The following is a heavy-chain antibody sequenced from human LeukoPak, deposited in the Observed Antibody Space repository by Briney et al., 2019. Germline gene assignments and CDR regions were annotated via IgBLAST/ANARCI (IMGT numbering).Heavy chain of an antibody. CDR3: ARGPRYDSSGCLHYYYYMEV. V-gene: IGHV4-59*01. CDR1: GGSICGYY. D-gene: IGHD3-22*01. CDR2: IYYSGST. J-gene: IGHJ6*03. Sequence: PGALSVTCTEPGGSICGYYGCWMWETPGGGLGWVWYIYYSGSTNYNPSVKSRVTISVDKSKNQFSLKLSSVNAADTAVYYCARGPRYDSSGCLHYYYYMEVWGKGTTVTVSS.